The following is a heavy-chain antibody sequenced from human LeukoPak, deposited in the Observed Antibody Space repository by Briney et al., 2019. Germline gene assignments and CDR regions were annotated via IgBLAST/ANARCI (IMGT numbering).Heavy chain of an antibody. Sequence: SETLSLTCTVSGGSISSYYWSWIRQPPGKGLEWIGYIYYSGSTYYNPSLKSRVTISVDTSKNQFSLKLSSVTAADTAVYYCARGVSGGFNFDYWGQGTLVTVSS. CDR2: IYYSGST. V-gene: IGHV4-59*12. J-gene: IGHJ4*02. D-gene: IGHD3-16*01. CDR1: GGSISSYY. CDR3: ARGVSGGFNFDY.